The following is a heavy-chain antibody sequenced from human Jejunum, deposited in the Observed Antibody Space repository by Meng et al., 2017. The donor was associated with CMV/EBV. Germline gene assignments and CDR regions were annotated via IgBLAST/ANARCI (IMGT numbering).Heavy chain of an antibody. V-gene: IGHV4-59*01. CDR2: ISYSGST. J-gene: IGHJ4*02. D-gene: IGHD1-26*01. CDR3: ARRWEGDTWFDY. Sequence: CTVSGGSISSYYWSWIRQPPGKGLEWIGYISYSGSTDYNPSLKSRVTISVDTSKNQFSLKLSSVTAADTAVYYCARRWEGDTWFDYWGQGTLVTVS. CDR1: GGSISSYY.